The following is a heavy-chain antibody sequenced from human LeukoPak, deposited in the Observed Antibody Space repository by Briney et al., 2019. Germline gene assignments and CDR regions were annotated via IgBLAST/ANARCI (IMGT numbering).Heavy chain of an antibody. Sequence: GGSLRLSCAASGFTFSSYAMDWVRQAPGKGLEWVSVISSSGGTTYYSDSVKGRFIISRDNSKNTLYLQMNSLRAEDTAVYYCAKAGIAVPATPEYCGQGTQVTVSS. CDR3: AKAGIAVPATPEY. V-gene: IGHV3-23*01. D-gene: IGHD6-19*01. CDR2: ISSSGGTT. J-gene: IGHJ4*02. CDR1: GFTFSSYA.